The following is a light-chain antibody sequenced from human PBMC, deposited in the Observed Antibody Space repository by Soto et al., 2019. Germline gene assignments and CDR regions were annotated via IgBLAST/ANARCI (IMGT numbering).Light chain of an antibody. CDR1: SSDIGGYNY. J-gene: IGLJ1*01. Sequence: QSALTQPASVSGSPGQSITIYCTGTSSDIGGYNYVSWYQQHPGKAPKLMIYHVINRPSGVSDRFSGSKSGNTASLTISGVQAEDEADYYRSSYTRSTTPPSIFGAGTKLTVL. CDR2: HVI. V-gene: IGLV2-14*03. CDR3: SSYTRSTTPPSI.